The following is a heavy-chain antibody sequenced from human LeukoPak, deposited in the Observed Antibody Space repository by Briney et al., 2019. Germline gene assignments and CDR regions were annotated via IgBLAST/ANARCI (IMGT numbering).Heavy chain of an antibody. CDR3: ARGDGRFYYYGWFDP. Sequence: ASVKVSCKASGYTFTSYYMHWVRQATGQGLEWMGWMNPNSGNTGYAQKFQGRVTMTRNTSISTAYMELSSLRSEDTAVYYCARGDGRFYYYGWFDPWGQGTLVTVSS. CDR1: GYTFTSYY. J-gene: IGHJ5*02. V-gene: IGHV1-8*02. D-gene: IGHD3-22*01. CDR2: MNPNSGNT.